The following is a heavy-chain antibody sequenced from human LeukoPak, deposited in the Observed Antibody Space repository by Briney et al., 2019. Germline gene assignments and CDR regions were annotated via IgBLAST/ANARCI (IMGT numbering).Heavy chain of an antibody. CDR2: ISSSSRTI. V-gene: IGHV3-48*01. Sequence: PGGSLRLSCAASGFTFSTFSINWVRQAPGKGREWVSYISSSSRTIYYADSVKGRFTISRDNAKNSLYLQMNSLRAEDTAVYYCARGFAGGYNFDYWGQGTLVTVSS. D-gene: IGHD3-10*01. CDR3: ARGFAGGYNFDY. J-gene: IGHJ4*02. CDR1: GFTFSTFS.